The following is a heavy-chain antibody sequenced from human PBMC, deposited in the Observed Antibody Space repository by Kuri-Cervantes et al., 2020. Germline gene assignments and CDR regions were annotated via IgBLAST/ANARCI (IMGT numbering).Heavy chain of an antibody. V-gene: IGHV1-8*02. CDR3: ARVHSSSWYRVDY. J-gene: IGHJ4*02. D-gene: IGHD6-13*01. CDR2: MNPNSGNT. Sequence: ASVKVSCKASGYTFTSYDINWVRQATGQGLEWMGWMNPNSGNTGYAQKVQGRVTMTRNTSISTAYMELSSLRSEDTAVYHCARVHSSSWYRVDYWGQGTLVTVSS. CDR1: GYTFTSYD.